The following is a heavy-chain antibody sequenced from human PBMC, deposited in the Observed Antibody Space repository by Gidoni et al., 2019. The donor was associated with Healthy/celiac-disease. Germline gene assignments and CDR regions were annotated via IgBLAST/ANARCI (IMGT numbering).Heavy chain of an antibody. CDR1: GFTFDDYA. CDR3: AKDTLEMATTYYFDY. Sequence: EVQLVESGGGLVQPGRSLRLSCAASGFTFDDYAMHWVRQAPGKGLEWVSGISWNSGSIGYADSVKGRFTISRDNAKNSLYLQMNSLRAEDTALYYCAKDTLEMATTYYFDYWGQGTLVTVSS. J-gene: IGHJ4*02. V-gene: IGHV3-9*01. D-gene: IGHD5-12*01. CDR2: ISWNSGSI.